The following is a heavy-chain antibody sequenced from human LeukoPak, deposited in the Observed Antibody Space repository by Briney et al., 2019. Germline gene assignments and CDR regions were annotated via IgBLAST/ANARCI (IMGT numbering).Heavy chain of an antibody. D-gene: IGHD1-1*01. Sequence: PSETLSLTCTVSGGSISSYYWTWIRQPPGKGLEWIAYIYYSGSTNYNPSLKSRVTISVDTSKNQFSLKVSSVTAADTAVYYCTRGAGSTTSNDAFDIWGQGTMVTVSS. CDR1: GGSISSYY. CDR3: TRGAGSTTSNDAFDI. V-gene: IGHV4-59*12. CDR2: IYYSGST. J-gene: IGHJ3*02.